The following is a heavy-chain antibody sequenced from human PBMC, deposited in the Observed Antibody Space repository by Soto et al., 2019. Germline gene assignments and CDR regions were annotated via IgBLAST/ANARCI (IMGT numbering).Heavy chain of an antibody. J-gene: IGHJ5*02. CDR1: GYTLTELS. Sequence: ASVKVSCKVSGYTLTELSMHWVRQAPGKGLEWMGGFDPEDGETIYAQKFQGRVTMTADTSTDTAYMELRSLRSEDTAVYYCARVYRGSWFEPWGQGTLVTVSS. D-gene: IGHD1-26*01. CDR2: FDPEDGET. V-gene: IGHV1-24*01. CDR3: ARVYRGSWFEP.